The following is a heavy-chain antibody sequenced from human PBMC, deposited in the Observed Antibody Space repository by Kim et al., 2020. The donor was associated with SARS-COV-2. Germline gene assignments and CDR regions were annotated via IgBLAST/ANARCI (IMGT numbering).Heavy chain of an antibody. CDR2: A. D-gene: IGHD5-12*01. Sequence: ANDAQKFPGRVTITADESTSTAYMELSSLRSEDTAVYYCARNSGYGSGDYWGQGTLVTVSS. V-gene: IGHV1-69*01. J-gene: IGHJ4*02. CDR3: ARNSGYGSGDY.